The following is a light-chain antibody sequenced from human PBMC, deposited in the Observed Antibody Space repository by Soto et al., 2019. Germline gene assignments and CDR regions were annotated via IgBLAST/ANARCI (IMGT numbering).Light chain of an antibody. V-gene: IGKV3-20*01. Sequence: EIVLTQSPGTLSLSPGERATLSCRASRSVSSRYLAWYQQKPGQAPRLLIYGASSRATGIPDRFSGSGSGTDFSLTISRLEPEDFAVYYCQQYGSSPPYTFGQGTTLEIK. CDR1: RSVSSRY. J-gene: IGKJ2*01. CDR2: GAS. CDR3: QQYGSSPPYT.